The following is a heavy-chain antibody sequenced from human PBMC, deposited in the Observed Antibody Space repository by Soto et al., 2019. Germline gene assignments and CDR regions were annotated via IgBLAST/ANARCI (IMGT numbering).Heavy chain of an antibody. V-gene: IGHV4-34*01. J-gene: IGHJ4*02. CDR3: VRGQWLPRGEF. Sequence: QVQLQQWGAGLLKPSETLSLTCGVYGGSFSGYFWSWVRQPPGKGLEWIGEINHSGSTNYNPSLKSRVTISVDASENQFSLRLTYVTAADTAVYYCVRGQWLPRGEFWGQGTLVTVSS. CDR1: GGSFSGYF. D-gene: IGHD6-19*01. CDR2: INHSGST.